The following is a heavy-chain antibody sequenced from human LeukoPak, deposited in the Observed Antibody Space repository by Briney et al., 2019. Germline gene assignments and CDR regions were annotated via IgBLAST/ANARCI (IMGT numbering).Heavy chain of an antibody. Sequence: ASVKVSCKASGYTFTSYGISWVRQAPGQGLEWMGWISAYNGNTNYAQKLQGRVTMTTDTSTSTAYMELRSLRSDDTAVYYCARGHMVRGVITLFDYWGQGTLVTVSS. CDR1: GYTFTSYG. V-gene: IGHV1-18*01. CDR2: ISAYNGNT. CDR3: ARGHMVRGVITLFDY. D-gene: IGHD3-10*01. J-gene: IGHJ4*02.